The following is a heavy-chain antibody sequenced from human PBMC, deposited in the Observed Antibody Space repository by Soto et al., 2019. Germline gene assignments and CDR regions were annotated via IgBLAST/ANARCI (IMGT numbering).Heavy chain of an antibody. CDR2: IIPIFGTA. Sequence: QVQLVQSGAEVKKPGSSVKVSCKASGGTFSSYAISWVRQAPGQGLEWMGGIIPIFGTANYAQKFQGRVTITADKSTSTAYMERSSLRSEDTAVYYCARGYCSGGSCSRGGYYFHYWGQGTLVTVS. CDR1: GGTFSSYA. V-gene: IGHV1-69*06. D-gene: IGHD2-15*01. J-gene: IGHJ4*02. CDR3: ARGYCSGGSCSRGGYYFHY.